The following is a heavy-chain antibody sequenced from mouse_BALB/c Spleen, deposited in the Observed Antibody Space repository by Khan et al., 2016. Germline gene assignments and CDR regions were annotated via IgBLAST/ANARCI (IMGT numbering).Heavy chain of an antibody. Sequence: QVQLQQSGAELVKPGTSVKLSCKASGYNFTSYWINWVKLRPGQGLEWIGDIYPGSGSTNYNEKFKSKATLTVDTSSSTAYMQLSSLASEDSALYYCAREALSYGSSYWYFDVWGAGTTVTVSS. CDR3: AREALSYGSSYWYFDV. D-gene: IGHD1-1*01. CDR2: IYPGSGST. J-gene: IGHJ1*01. CDR1: GYNFTSYW. V-gene: IGHV1-55*01.